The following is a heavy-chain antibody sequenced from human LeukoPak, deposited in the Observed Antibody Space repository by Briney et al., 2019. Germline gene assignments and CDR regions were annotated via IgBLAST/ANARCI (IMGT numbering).Heavy chain of an antibody. V-gene: IGHV4-30-2*06. Sequence: SETLSLTCSVSGGSISSGPYFWSWIRQSPGQGLEWIGYIWPSGSTNYNPSLSGRVAIDKSRNHFTLMVTAVTAADTAVYYCAREESYYGSVYFDYWGQGTLVTVSS. CDR2: IWPSGST. D-gene: IGHD3-10*01. CDR1: GGSISSGPYF. J-gene: IGHJ4*02. CDR3: AREESYYGSVYFDY.